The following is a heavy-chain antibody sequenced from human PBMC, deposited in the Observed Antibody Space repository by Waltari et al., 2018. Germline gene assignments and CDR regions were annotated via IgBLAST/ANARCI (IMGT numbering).Heavy chain of an antibody. D-gene: IGHD3-22*01. CDR3: ARLPTKYFDSIGWGFFDQ. CDR1: GDFPSDDP. CDR2: LRNTGGT. J-gene: IGHJ4*02. Sequence: HVQLQESGPGLVKPSETLSLTCTVPGDFPSDDPWTLVRQAPGKGLEWIAYLRNTGGTKCTPSLESRVTVSAVTSKKQFSLRLTSVTAADTAVYYCARLPTKYFDSIGWGFFDQWGQGILVTVSS. V-gene: IGHV4-59*08.